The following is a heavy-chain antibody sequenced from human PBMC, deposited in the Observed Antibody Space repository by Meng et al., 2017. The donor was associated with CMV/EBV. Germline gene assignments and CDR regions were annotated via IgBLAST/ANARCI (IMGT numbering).Heavy chain of an antibody. D-gene: IGHD2-2*01. J-gene: IGHJ4*02. Sequence: SETLSLTCTVSGGSISSSSYYWGWIRQPPGKGLEWSGSSYYSGSTYYNPSLKSRVTISVDTSKNQFSLKLSSVTAADTAVYYCASYIVVVPAAIGDWGQGTLVTVSS. CDR1: GGSISSSSYY. CDR2: SYYSGST. CDR3: ASYIVVVPAAIGD. V-gene: IGHV4-39*01.